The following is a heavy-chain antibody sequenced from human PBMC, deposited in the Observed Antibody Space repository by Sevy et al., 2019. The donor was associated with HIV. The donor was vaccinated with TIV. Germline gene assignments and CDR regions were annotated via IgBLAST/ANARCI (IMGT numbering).Heavy chain of an antibody. J-gene: IGHJ4*02. V-gene: IGHV3-9*01. Sequence: GGSLRLSCAASGFTFDDYAMHWVRQAPGKDLEWVSGISWNSGSIGYADSVKGRFTISRDNAKNSLYLQMNSLRAEDTALYYCAKDSAIFGVVIITGRFLDYWGQGTLVTVSS. CDR2: ISWNSGSI. D-gene: IGHD3-3*01. CDR3: AKDSAIFGVVIITGRFLDY. CDR1: GFTFDDYA.